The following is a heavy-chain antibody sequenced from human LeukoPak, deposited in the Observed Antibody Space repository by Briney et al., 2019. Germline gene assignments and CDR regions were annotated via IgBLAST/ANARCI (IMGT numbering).Heavy chain of an antibody. Sequence: GGSLRLSCAASGFTFSSYGMHWARQAPGKGLEWVAVIWYDGSKKYYADSVNGRFTISRDNSKNTLYLQMNSLRAEDTAVYYCARDGDLRLGSGWEIDYWGQGTLVTVSS. D-gene: IGHD6-19*01. V-gene: IGHV3-33*01. CDR3: ARDGDLRLGSGWEIDY. CDR1: GFTFSSYG. CDR2: IWYDGSKK. J-gene: IGHJ4*02.